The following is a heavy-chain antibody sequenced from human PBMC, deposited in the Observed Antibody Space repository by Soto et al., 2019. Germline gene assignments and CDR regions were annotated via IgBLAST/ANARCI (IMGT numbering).Heavy chain of an antibody. Sequence: QMQLVQSGPEVKKPGTSVKVSCKASGFTFTSSAVQWVRQARGQRLEWIGWIVVGSGNTNYAQKFQERVTITRDMSTSTAYMELSSLRSEDTAVYYCAAVALDMVRGVPGAFDIWGQGTMVTVSS. CDR1: GFTFTSSA. CDR2: IVVGSGNT. D-gene: IGHD3-10*01. CDR3: AAVALDMVRGVPGAFDI. J-gene: IGHJ3*02. V-gene: IGHV1-58*01.